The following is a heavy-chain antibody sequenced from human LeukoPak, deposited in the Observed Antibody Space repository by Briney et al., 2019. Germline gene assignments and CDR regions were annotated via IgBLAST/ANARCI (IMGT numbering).Heavy chain of an antibody. Sequence: GGFLRLSCAASGFSFSNAWMNWVRQAPGKGLEWVGRILSKTSGGTTDYATPEKGRFTISRDDSKNMLYLHMNSLQIEDTAVYYCADYYASGSYPPWGQGTLVTVSS. D-gene: IGHD3-10*01. CDR2: ILSKTSGGTT. CDR1: GFSFSNAW. V-gene: IGHV3-15*07. CDR3: ADYYASGSYPP. J-gene: IGHJ5*02.